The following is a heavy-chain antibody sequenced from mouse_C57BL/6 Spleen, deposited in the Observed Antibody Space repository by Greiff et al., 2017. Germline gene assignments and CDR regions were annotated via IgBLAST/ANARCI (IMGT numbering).Heavy chain of an antibody. J-gene: IGHJ2*01. CDR3: ARGPGGYFDY. Sequence: QVQLQQPGAELVKPGASVKLSCKASGYTFTSYWMQWVKQRPGQGLEWIGEIDPSDSYTNYNQKFKGKATLTVDTSSSTAYMQLSSLTSEDSAVYYCARGPGGYFDYWGQGTTLTVSS. CDR2: IDPSDSYT. V-gene: IGHV1-50*01. CDR1: GYTFTSYW.